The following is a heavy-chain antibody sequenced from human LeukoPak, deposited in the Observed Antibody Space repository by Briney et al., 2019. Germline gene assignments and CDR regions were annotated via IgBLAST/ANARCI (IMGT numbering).Heavy chain of an antibody. D-gene: IGHD3-10*01. CDR3: ARLSAYYYGSYFYYYMDV. CDR1: GSIFSNYA. V-gene: IGHV3-30*02. J-gene: IGHJ6*03. CDR2: IRYDGGNT. Sequence: GGSLRLSCAASGSIFSNYAMQWVRQAPGMGLEWVAFIRYDGGNTYYADSVKGRFTISRDNAKKSVYLHMSSLRAEDTALYYCARLSAYYYGSYFYYYMDVWGKGTTVTVSS.